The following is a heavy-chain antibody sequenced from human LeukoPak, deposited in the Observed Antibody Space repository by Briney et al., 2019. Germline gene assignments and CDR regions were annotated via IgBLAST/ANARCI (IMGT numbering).Heavy chain of an antibody. J-gene: IGHJ4*02. CDR2: INHSGST. D-gene: IGHD4-17*01. V-gene: IGHV4-34*01. CDR3: ARTGSTTVTTGGDDY. CDR1: GGSFSGYY. Sequence: PSETLSLTCAVYGGSFSGYYWSWIRQPPGKGLEWIGEINHSGSTNYNPSLKSRVTISVDTSKNRFPLKPSSVTAADTAVYYCARTGSTTVTTGGDDYWGQGTLVTVSS.